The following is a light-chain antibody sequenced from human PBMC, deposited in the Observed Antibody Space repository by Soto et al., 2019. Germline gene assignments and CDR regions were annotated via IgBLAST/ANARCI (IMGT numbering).Light chain of an antibody. CDR1: QSISSY. CDR2: AAS. CDR3: QQSYSTPRT. Sequence: DIQMTQSPSSLSASVGDRVTIACRASQSISSYLNWYQQRPGKAPELLIYAASSLQSGVPSRFSGSGSGTDFTLTINSLQPEDVAAYYCQQSYSTPRTFGQGTKLEI. V-gene: IGKV1-39*01. J-gene: IGKJ2*01.